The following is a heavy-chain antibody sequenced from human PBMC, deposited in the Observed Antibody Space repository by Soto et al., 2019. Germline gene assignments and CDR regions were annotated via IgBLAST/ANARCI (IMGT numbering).Heavy chain of an antibody. Sequence: PGGSLRLSCAASGFTFSNYAMSWVRQAPGKGLEWVSAISGSGGSTYYADSVKGRFTISRDNSKNTLYLQMNSLRADDTAVYYCEKVALLPVGLAWFDPWGQGTLVTVSS. D-gene: IGHD3-9*01. J-gene: IGHJ5*02. CDR2: ISGSGGST. CDR1: GFTFSNYA. CDR3: EKVALLPVGLAWFDP. V-gene: IGHV3-23*01.